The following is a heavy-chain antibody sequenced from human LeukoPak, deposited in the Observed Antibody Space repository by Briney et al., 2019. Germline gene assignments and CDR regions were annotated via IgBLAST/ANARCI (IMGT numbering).Heavy chain of an antibody. CDR3: ARGPSWIFGVVIPHFDY. J-gene: IGHJ4*02. V-gene: IGHV5-51*01. CDR1: GYSFTSYW. Sequence: GESLKISCKGSGYSFTSYWIGWVRQMPGKGLEWMGIIYPGDSDTRYSPSFQGQVTISADKSISTAHLQWSSLKASDTAMYYCARGPSWIFGVVIPHFDYWGQGTLVTVSS. D-gene: IGHD3-3*01. CDR2: IYPGDSDT.